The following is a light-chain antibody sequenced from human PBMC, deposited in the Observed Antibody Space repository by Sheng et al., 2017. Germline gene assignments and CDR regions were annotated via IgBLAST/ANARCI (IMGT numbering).Light chain of an antibody. Sequence: EIVLTQSPATLSVSPGESVTLSCRASQSVSINLAWYQQTLGQAPRLLFYDASTRATGIPARFSGSGSGTEFTLTISSLQSEDFAVYYCQQYDSSPYSFGQGTKLEI. CDR3: QQYDSSPYS. V-gene: IGKV3-15*01. CDR1: QSVSIN. CDR2: DAS. J-gene: IGKJ2*03.